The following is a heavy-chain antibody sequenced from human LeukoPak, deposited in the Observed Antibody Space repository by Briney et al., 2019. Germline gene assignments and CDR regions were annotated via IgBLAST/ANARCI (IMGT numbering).Heavy chain of an antibody. Sequence: SETLSLTCTVSGGSISSNYWSWIRQPPGKGLEWIGYIYYSGSTNYNPSLKSRVTISVDTSKNQFSLKLSSVTAADTAVYYCAGSYNGDYVYWGQGTLVTVSS. CDR3: AGSYNGDYVY. V-gene: IGHV4-59*01. CDR1: GGSISSNY. CDR2: IYYSGST. J-gene: IGHJ4*02. D-gene: IGHD4-17*01.